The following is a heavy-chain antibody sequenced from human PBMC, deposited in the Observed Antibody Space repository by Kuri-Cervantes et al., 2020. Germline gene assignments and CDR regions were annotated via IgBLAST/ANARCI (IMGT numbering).Heavy chain of an antibody. CDR2: IYYSGST. CDR1: GGSIRSYY. Sequence: GSLRLSCTVSGGSIRSYYWSWIRQPPGKGLEWIGYIYYSGSTYYNPSLKSRVTISVDTSKNQFSLKLSSVTAADTAVYYCARGAMVRGANKNYYYGMDVWGQGTTVTVSS. J-gene: IGHJ6*02. V-gene: IGHV4-59*08. CDR3: ARGAMVRGANKNYYYGMDV. D-gene: IGHD3-10*01.